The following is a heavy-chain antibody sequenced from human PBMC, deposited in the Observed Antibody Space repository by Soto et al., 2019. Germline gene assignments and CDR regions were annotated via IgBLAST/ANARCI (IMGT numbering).Heavy chain of an antibody. D-gene: IGHD2-15*01. Sequence: QVQLVQSGAEVKKPGSSVKVSCKAPGGTFSTYAISWVRQAPGQGLEWMGGVIPIFGTPKYAQKFQGRVTITADESTSTRYIELRSLISEHTAVYYCASSQGGSRSLDTYYYYYYGMDVWGQGTTVTVSS. CDR1: GGTFSTYA. CDR2: VIPIFGTP. V-gene: IGHV1-69*01. J-gene: IGHJ6*01. CDR3: ASSQGGSRSLDTYYYYYYGMDV.